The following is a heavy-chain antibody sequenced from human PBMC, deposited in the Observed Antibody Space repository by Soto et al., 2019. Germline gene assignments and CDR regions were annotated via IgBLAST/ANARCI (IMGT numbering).Heavy chain of an antibody. Sequence: GGSLRLSCAASGFTFSNAWMSWVRQAPGKGLEWVGRIKSKTDGGTTDYAAPVKGRFTISRDDSKNTLYLQMNSLKTEDTAVYYCTSIGSSGFDYYYYMDVWGKGTTVTVSS. CDR1: GFTFSNAW. J-gene: IGHJ6*03. D-gene: IGHD5-12*01. V-gene: IGHV3-15*01. CDR2: IKSKTDGGTT. CDR3: TSIGSSGFDYYYYMDV.